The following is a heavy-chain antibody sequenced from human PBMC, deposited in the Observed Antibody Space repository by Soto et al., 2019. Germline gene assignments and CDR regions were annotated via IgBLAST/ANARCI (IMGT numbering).Heavy chain of an antibody. Sequence: ASVKVSCKTSGYTFSTYPISWVRQAPGQGLEWVGWISTYNGKTNYGQKFQGRVTITTDTSASTAYMNLRNLRSDDTAVYYCARDRVEAALGTFDQWGQGTLVTVSS. J-gene: IGHJ4*02. CDR1: GYTFSTYP. CDR3: ARDRVEAALGTFDQ. V-gene: IGHV1-18*01. CDR2: ISTYNGKT. D-gene: IGHD6-13*01.